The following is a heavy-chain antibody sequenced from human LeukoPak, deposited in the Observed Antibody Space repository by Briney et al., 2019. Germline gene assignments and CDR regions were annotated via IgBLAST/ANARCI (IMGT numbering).Heavy chain of an antibody. CDR2: IFGSGSS. Sequence: SETLSLTCPVSGGSISEYYWSWIRQPPGKGLEWIGGIFGSGSSNYNPSLKSRLTISVDTSKNQYSLKLTSATAAEKAVYYYAREKDTGSNHAKIRYDIWGKGTMVTVSS. J-gene: IGHJ3*02. V-gene: IGHV4-59*01. CDR3: AREKDTGSNHAKIRYDI. D-gene: IGHD1-26*01. CDR1: GGSISEYY.